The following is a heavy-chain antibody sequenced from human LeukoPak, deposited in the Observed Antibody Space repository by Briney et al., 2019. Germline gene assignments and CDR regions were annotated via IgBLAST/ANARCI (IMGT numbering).Heavy chain of an antibody. CDR3: ARLVSVAGTTDVGY. CDR2: IDPSDSYP. J-gene: IGHJ4*02. CDR1: GSRFTSYW. V-gene: IGHV5-10-1*01. Sequence: GESPKISCQGSGSRFTSYWISWVRQMPGKGLEWMGRIDPSDSYPNYSPSFQGHVTISADKSISTAYLQWSSLKASDTAMYYCARLVSVAGTTDVGYWGQGTLVTVSS. D-gene: IGHD6-19*01.